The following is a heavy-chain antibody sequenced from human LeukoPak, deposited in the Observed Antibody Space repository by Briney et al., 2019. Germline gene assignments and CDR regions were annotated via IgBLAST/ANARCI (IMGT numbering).Heavy chain of an antibody. CDR1: GFTFSSYS. D-gene: IGHD2-21*02. CDR3: ARENIVVVTAIRDAFDI. J-gene: IGHJ3*02. Sequence: PGGSLRLSCAASGFTFSSYSMNWVRQAPGKGLEWVSYISSGSSTIYYADSVKGRFTISRDNAKSSLCLQMNSLRDEDTAVYYCARENIVVVTAIRDAFDIWGQGTMVTVSS. V-gene: IGHV3-48*02. CDR2: ISSGSSTI.